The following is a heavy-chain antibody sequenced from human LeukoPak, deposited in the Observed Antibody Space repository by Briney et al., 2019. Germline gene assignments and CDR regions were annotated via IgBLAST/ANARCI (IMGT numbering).Heavy chain of an antibody. J-gene: IGHJ5*02. CDR1: GGSISSYY. D-gene: IGHD3-3*01. V-gene: IGHV4-59*01. Sequence: PSETLSLTCTVSGGSISSYYWSWIRQPPGKGLEWIGYIYYSGSTNYNPSLKSRVTISVDTSKNRFSLKLSSVTAADTAVYYCARGGYDFWSGYYWFDPWGQGTLVTVSS. CDR3: ARGGYDFWSGYYWFDP. CDR2: IYYSGST.